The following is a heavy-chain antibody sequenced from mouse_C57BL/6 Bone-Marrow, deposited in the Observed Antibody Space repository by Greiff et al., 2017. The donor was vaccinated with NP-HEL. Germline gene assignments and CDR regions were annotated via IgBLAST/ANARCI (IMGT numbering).Heavy chain of an antibody. V-gene: IGHV1-42*01. J-gene: IGHJ1*03. CDR1: GYSFTGYY. Sequence: EVKLMESGPELVKPGASVKISCKASGYSFTGYYMNWVKQSPEKSLEWIGEINPSTGGTTYNQKFKAKATLTLDKSSSTAYMQLKSLTSEDAAVYYCARYYSNFYWYFDVWGTGTTVTVSS. D-gene: IGHD2-5*01. CDR3: ARYYSNFYWYFDV. CDR2: INPSTGGT.